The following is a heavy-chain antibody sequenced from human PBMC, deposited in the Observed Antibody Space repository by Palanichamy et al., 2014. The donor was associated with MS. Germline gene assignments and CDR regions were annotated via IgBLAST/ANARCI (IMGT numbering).Heavy chain of an antibody. CDR3: ARGTVGFTILPFDI. Sequence: EVQLVESGGGLVQPGGSLRLSCAASGFTFRNHWMSWVRQAPGKGLEWVANIKQDGSEIYYVDSVKGRFTISRDNAKNSLYLQMNSLRAEDTAVYYCARGTVGFTILPFDIWGQGTMVPVSS. CDR1: GFTFRNHW. V-gene: IGHV3-7*01. J-gene: IGHJ3*02. CDR2: IKQDGSEI. D-gene: IGHD1-26*01.